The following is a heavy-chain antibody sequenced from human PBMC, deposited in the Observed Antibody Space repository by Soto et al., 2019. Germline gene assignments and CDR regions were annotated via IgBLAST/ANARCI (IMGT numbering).Heavy chain of an antibody. J-gene: IGHJ4*02. CDR2: MNPDGTFA. CDR3: ANDYSSVPDY. V-gene: IGHV3-74*01. D-gene: IGHD3-10*01. CDR1: GFPFGGHW. Sequence: EVQLVESGGGLVQPGGSLRLSCAASGFPFGGHWMYWVRQAPGKGLVWVSRMNPDGTFASYADSVKGRFFTSRDNAKNTLYLQMNSLRDEDTAVYYCANDYSSVPDYWGQGTLVTVSS.